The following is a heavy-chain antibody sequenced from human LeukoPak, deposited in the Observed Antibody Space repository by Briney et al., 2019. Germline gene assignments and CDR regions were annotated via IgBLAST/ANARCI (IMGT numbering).Heavy chain of an antibody. Sequence: PGGSLRLSCAASGFTFTSYYMHWVRQAPGQGLEWMGIINPSGSSTTYAQKFQGRITMTRDTSTSTVYMELSSLRSEDTAVYYCARENRNTMVRGVSWPALDYWGQGTLVTVSS. J-gene: IGHJ4*02. D-gene: IGHD3-10*01. CDR1: GFTFTSYY. CDR3: ARENRNTMVRGVSWPALDY. V-gene: IGHV1-46*01. CDR2: INPSGSST.